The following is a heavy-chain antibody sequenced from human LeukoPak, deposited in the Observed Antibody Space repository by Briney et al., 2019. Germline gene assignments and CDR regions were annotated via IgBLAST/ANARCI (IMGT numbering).Heavy chain of an antibody. CDR3: ASGEVWFGELLPDDY. Sequence: GGSLRLSCAASGFTFSSYWMSWVRQAPGKGLEWVANIKQDGSEKYYVDSVKGRFTISRDNAKNSLYLQMNSLRAEDTAVYYCASGEVWFGELLPDDYWGQGTLVTVSS. D-gene: IGHD3-10*01. J-gene: IGHJ4*02. CDR2: IKQDGSEK. CDR1: GFTFSSYW. V-gene: IGHV3-7*01.